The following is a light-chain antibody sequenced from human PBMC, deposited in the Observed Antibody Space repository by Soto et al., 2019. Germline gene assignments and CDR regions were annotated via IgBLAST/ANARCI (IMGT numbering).Light chain of an antibody. CDR2: EVS. V-gene: IGLV2-14*01. CDR3: FSFTTDWTHV. J-gene: IGLJ1*01. CDR1: ISDVGAYNY. Sequence: SPLTQHASVSGSPGQSITISCTGTISDVGAYNYVSWFQQHPGKAPTLIISEVSNRPSGVSNRFSGSKSGNAASLTISGLQAEDEADYFCFSFTTDWTHVFGTGTKVTV.